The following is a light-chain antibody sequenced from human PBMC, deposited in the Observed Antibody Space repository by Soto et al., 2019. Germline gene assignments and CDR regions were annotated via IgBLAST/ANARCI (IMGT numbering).Light chain of an antibody. J-gene: IGLJ1*01. CDR1: SSDVGGYNY. Sequence: QSALTQPASVSGSPGQSITISCTGTSSDVGGYNYVSWYQQHPGKAPKLMIYDVTNRPSGVSDRFPGSKSGNTASLTISGLQAEDEADYYCNSYTSSRTLVFGSGTKLTVL. CDR2: DVT. CDR3: NSYTSSRTLV. V-gene: IGLV2-14*01.